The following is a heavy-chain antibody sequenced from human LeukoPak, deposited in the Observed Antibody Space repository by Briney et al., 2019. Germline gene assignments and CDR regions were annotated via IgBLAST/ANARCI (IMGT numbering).Heavy chain of an antibody. CDR2: VTTHGTSI. D-gene: IGHD2-15*01. J-gene: IGHJ4*02. Sequence: GRSLRLSCAASGFTFSSYAMHWVRQAPGEGLVWVSGVTTHGTSIGYADSVKGRFTISRDNSKNTLYLEANSLRAEDTAVYYCVRDADGSTPFDYWGQGTLVTVSS. V-gene: IGHV3-74*01. CDR1: GFTFSSYA. CDR3: VRDADGSTPFDY.